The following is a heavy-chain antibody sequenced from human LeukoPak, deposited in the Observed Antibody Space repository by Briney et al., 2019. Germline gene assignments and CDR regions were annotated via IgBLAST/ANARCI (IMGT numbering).Heavy chain of an antibody. CDR1: GGSISSSSYY. Sequence: PSETLSLTCTVSGGSISSSSYYWGWIRQPPGKGLEWIGSIYYSGSTYYNPSLKSRVTISVDTSKNQFSLKLSSVTAADTAVYYCAREVIAVAQNDAFDIWGQGTMVTVSS. CDR2: IYYSGST. CDR3: AREVIAVAQNDAFDI. V-gene: IGHV4-39*07. J-gene: IGHJ3*02. D-gene: IGHD6-19*01.